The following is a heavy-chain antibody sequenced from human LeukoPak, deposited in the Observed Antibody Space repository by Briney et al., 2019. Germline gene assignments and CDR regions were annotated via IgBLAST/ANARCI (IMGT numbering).Heavy chain of an antibody. D-gene: IGHD6-19*01. V-gene: IGHV3-23*01. CDR3: VKDGLSEQWLVRSYYYYGMDV. Sequence: PGGSLRLSCAASGFTFSSYAMSWVRQAPGKGLEWVSAISGSGGSTYYADSVKGRFTISRDNSKNTLYLQMNSLRAEDTAVYYCVKDGLSEQWLVRSYYYYGMDVWGQGTTVTVSS. CDR2: ISGSGGST. J-gene: IGHJ6*02. CDR1: GFTFSSYA.